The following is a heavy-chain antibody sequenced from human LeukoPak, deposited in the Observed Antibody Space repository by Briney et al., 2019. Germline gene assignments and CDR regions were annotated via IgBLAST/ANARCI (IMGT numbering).Heavy chain of an antibody. CDR2: ISSSSSYI. J-gene: IGHJ4*02. Sequence: GGSLRLSCAASGFTFSLYSMNWVRQAPGKGLEWVSSISSSSSYIYYADSVKGRFTISRDNAKNSLYLQMNSLRAEDTAVYYCGRAGGVCSSTSCYADGSDYWGQGTLVTVSS. D-gene: IGHD2-2*01. CDR1: GFTFSLYS. CDR3: GRAGGVCSSTSCYADGSDY. V-gene: IGHV3-21*01.